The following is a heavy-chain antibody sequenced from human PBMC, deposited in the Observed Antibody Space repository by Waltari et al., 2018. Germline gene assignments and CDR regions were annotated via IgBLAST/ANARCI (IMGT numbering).Heavy chain of an antibody. Sequence: QVQLQQWGAGLLKPSETLSLTCAVYGGSFSGYYWSWIRQPPGKGLEWIGEINHSGSTNYNPSLKSRVTISADTSKNQFSLKLSSVTAADTAVYYCARHMPYYDSIYYFDYWGQGTLVTVSS. V-gene: IGHV4-34*01. D-gene: IGHD3-3*01. CDR3: ARHMPYYDSIYYFDY. CDR1: GGSFSGYY. J-gene: IGHJ4*02. CDR2: INHSGST.